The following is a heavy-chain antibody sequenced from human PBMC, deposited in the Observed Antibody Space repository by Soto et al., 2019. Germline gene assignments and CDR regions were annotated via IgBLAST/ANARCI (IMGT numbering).Heavy chain of an antibody. J-gene: IGHJ1*01. CDR3: ARGPRGVVTARPSSTPKTKPERRDEYFQH. V-gene: IGHV4-34*01. CDR2: INHSGST. D-gene: IGHD2-21*02. Sequence: SETLSLTFAVYGGSFSGYYWSWIRQPPGKGLEWIGEINHSGSTNYNPSLKSRVTISVDTSKNQFSLKLSSVTAADTAVYYCARGPRGVVTARPSSTPKTKPERRDEYFQHWGQGTLVTVSS. CDR1: GGSFSGYY.